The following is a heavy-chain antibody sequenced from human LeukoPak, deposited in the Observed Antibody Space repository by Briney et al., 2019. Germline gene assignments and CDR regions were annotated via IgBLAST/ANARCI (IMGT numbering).Heavy chain of an antibody. CDR2: INHSGST. V-gene: IGHV4-34*01. D-gene: IGHD3-16*02. J-gene: IGHJ4*02. CDR1: GESFSGYY. Sequence: PSETLSLTCAVYGESFSGYYWSWIRQPPGKGLEWIGEINHSGSTNYNPSLKSRVTISVDTSKNQFSLKLSSVTAADTAVYYCARLTYYDYVWGSYRQKYFDYWGQGTLDTVSS. CDR3: ARLTYYDYVWGSYRQKYFDY.